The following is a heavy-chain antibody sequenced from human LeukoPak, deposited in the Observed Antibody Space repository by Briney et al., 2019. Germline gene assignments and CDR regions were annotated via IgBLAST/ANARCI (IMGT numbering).Heavy chain of an antibody. CDR2: INPSGGST. D-gene: IGHD2-2*01. Sequence: ASVKVSCKASGYTFTSYYMHWVRQAPGQGLEWMGIINPSGGSTSYAQKFQGRVTMTRDTSTSTVYMELSSLRSEDTAVYYCARDRRGYCSSTSCSNWFDPWGQGTLVTVSS. CDR1: GYTFTSYY. CDR3: ARDRRGYCSSTSCSNWFDP. J-gene: IGHJ5*02. V-gene: IGHV1-46*01.